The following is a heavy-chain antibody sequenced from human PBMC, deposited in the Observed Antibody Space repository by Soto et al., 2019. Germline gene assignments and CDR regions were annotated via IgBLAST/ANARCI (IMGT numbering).Heavy chain of an antibody. Sequence: PGGSLRLSCAASGFTVSSNYMSWVRQAPGKGLEWVSVIYSGGSTYYADSVKGRFTISRDNSKNTLYLQMNSLRAEDTAVYYCARDHAWNYIYGMDVWGQGTTVTVSS. V-gene: IGHV3-53*01. D-gene: IGHD1-7*01. CDR1: GFTVSSNY. J-gene: IGHJ6*02. CDR2: IYSGGST. CDR3: ARDHAWNYIYGMDV.